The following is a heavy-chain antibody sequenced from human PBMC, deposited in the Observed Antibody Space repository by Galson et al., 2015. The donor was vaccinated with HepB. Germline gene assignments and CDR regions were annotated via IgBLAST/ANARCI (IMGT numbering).Heavy chain of an antibody. V-gene: IGHV1-18*01. D-gene: IGHD2-15*01. J-gene: IGHJ5*02. Sequence: SVKVSCKASGYTFSTFSIAWVRQAPGEGLEWMGWISAYDGSTNYAQKFQDRVTMTTETSTTTAYMELRSLRSDDTAVYYCARGGFVAVVTATLNNWFDPWGQGTLVTVSS. CDR3: ARGGFVAVVTATLNNWFDP. CDR2: ISAYDGST. CDR1: GYTFSTFS.